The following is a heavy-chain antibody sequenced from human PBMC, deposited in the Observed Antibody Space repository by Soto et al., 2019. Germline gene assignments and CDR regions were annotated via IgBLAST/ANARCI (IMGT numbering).Heavy chain of an antibody. V-gene: IGHV1-3*01. CDR3: ATSQYCSGGSCYSIYFDY. CDR1: GYTFTSYA. J-gene: IGHJ4*02. CDR2: INAGNGNT. Sequence: ASVKVSCKASGYTFTSYAMHWVRQAPGQRLEWMGWINAGNGNTKYSQKFQGRVTITRDTSASTAYMELSSLRSEDTAVYYCATSQYCSGGSCYSIYFDYWGQGTLVTVSS. D-gene: IGHD2-15*01.